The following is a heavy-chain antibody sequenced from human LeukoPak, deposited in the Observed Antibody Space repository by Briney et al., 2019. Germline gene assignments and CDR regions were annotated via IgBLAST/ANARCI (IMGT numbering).Heavy chain of an antibody. CDR2: IYSGGNT. V-gene: IGHV3-53*01. D-gene: IGHD2-15*01. CDR3: ARRAGEYSHPYDY. CDR1: GFTVSSNY. J-gene: IGHJ4*02. Sequence: GGSLRLSCAASGFTVSSNYMSWVRQAPGKGLEWVSFIYSGGNTHYSDSVKGRFTLSRDNSKNTLYLQMNSLRAEDTAIYYCARRAGEYSHPYDYWGQGTLVTVSS.